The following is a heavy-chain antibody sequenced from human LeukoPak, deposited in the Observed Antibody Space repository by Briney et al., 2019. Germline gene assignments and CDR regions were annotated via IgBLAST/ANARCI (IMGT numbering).Heavy chain of an antibody. CDR2: IYPGDSDT. CDR3: ARHPGNPFGSGRRDFDY. CDR1: GYSFTTYW. D-gene: IGHD3-10*01. V-gene: IGHV5-51*01. Sequence: NRGESLKISCRGSGYSFTTYWIAWVRQMPGKGLEWMGIIYPGDSDTTYSPSFQGQVTISADKSISTAYLQWSSLKASDTAMYYCARHPGNPFGSGRRDFDYWGQGSLVTVSS. J-gene: IGHJ4*02.